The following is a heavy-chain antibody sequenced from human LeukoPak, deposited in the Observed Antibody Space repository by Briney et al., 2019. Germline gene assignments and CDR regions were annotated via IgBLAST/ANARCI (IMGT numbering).Heavy chain of an antibody. CDR1: GFTFSSYA. Sequence: GSLRLSCAASGFTFSSYAMSWIRQPPGKGLEWIGSIYYSGSTYYNPSLKSRVTISVDTSKNQFSLKLSSVTAADTAVYYCARDRNPYSNLLGWFDPWGQGTLVTVSS. D-gene: IGHD4-11*01. V-gene: IGHV4-39*07. CDR2: IYYSGST. CDR3: ARDRNPYSNLLGWFDP. J-gene: IGHJ5*02.